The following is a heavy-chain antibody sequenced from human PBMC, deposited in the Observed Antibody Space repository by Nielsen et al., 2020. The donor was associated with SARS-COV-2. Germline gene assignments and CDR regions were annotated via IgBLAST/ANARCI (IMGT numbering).Heavy chain of an antibody. Sequence: GESLKISCVVSGFTISTYGMHWVRQAPGKGLEWVAVIWYDGSNKYYADSVKGRVTISRDNSKNTLYLQMNSLRAEDTAVYYCASDSNSYNYYYYYGMDVWGQGTTVTVSS. V-gene: IGHV3-33*08. D-gene: IGHD2-2*01. J-gene: IGHJ6*02. CDR1: GFTISTYG. CDR2: IWYDGSNK. CDR3: ASDSNSYNYYYYYGMDV.